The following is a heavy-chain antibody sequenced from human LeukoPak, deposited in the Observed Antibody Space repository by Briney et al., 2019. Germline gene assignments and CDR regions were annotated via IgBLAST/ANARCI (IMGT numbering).Heavy chain of an antibody. CDR1: GFTFSNYW. Sequence: PGGSLRLSCAASGFTFSNYWMHWVRQAPGKGLVWVSRINSDGSSTSYADSVKGRFTISRDNAKNTLYLQMNSLGAEDTAVYYCARESSVGAHKAFDYWGQGTRVTVSS. CDR2: INSDGSST. J-gene: IGHJ4*02. D-gene: IGHD1-26*01. V-gene: IGHV3-74*01. CDR3: ARESSVGAHKAFDY.